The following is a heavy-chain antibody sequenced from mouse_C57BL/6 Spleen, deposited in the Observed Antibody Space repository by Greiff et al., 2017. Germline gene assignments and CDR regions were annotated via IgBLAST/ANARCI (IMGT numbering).Heavy chain of an antibody. CDR2: ISYDGSN. J-gene: IGHJ2*01. Sequence: DVQLQESGPGLVKPSQSLSLTCSVTGYSITSGYYWNWIRQFPGNKLEWMGYISYDGSNNYNPSLKNRISITRDTSKNQFFLKLNSVTTEDTATYSCARGGDYDGGDDWGPGTTLTVSS. V-gene: IGHV3-6*01. CDR3: ARGGDYDGGDD. CDR1: GYSITSGYY. D-gene: IGHD2-4*01.